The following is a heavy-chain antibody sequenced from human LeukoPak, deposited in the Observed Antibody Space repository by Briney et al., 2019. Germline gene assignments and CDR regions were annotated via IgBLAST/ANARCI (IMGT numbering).Heavy chain of an antibody. J-gene: IGHJ4*02. D-gene: IGHD6-19*01. CDR1: GGSISSGGYY. CDR3: ARAVAGTRYFDY. Sequence: PSQTLSLTCTVSGGSISSGGYYWSWIRQHPGKGLEWIGYIYYSGSTYYNPSLKSRVTISVDTSKNQSSLKLSSVTAADTAVYYCARAVAGTRYFDYWGQGTLVTVSS. V-gene: IGHV4-31*03. CDR2: IYYSGST.